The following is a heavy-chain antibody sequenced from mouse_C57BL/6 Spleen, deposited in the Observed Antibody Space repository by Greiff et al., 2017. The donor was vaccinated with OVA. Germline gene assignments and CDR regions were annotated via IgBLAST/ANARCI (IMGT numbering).Heavy chain of an antibody. Sequence: VQLVESGPGLVAPSQSLSITCTVSGFSLTSYAISWVRQPPGKGLEWLGVIWTGGGTNYNSALKSRLSISKDNSKSQVFLKMNSLQTDDTARYYCATYYYGSSYRAMDYWGQGTSVTVSS. V-gene: IGHV2-9-1*01. J-gene: IGHJ4*01. CDR2: IWTGGGT. D-gene: IGHD1-1*01. CDR3: ATYYYGSSYRAMDY. CDR1: GFSLTSYA.